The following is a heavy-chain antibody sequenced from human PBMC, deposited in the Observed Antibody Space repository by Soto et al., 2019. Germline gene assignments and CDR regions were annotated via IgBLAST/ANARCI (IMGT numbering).Heavy chain of an antibody. CDR2: INHFGST. Sequence: SLTCAVEGGSLSGYSWSWIRQSPGKGLEWIGEINHFGSTSYNPSLKSRVTLLVDTSKRQFSLNVSSVTAADTAVYYCARVAGVAYCGGDCYHFDYWGQGTLVTVSS. D-gene: IGHD2-21*02. CDR3: ARVAGVAYCGGDCYHFDY. CDR1: GGSLSGYS. J-gene: IGHJ4*02. V-gene: IGHV4-34*09.